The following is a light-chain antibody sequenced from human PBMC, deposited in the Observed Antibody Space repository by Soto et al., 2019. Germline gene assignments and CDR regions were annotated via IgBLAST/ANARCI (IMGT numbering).Light chain of an antibody. Sequence: EIVMTQSPATLSVSPGERATLSCRASQSIASNLAWYQQKPGQAPRLLIYGASTRATGIPARLSGSGSGTEFTLTISSLQSEDFAVYYCQQYNTWPPTVGQGTKVDIK. CDR1: QSIASN. CDR2: GAS. J-gene: IGKJ1*01. CDR3: QQYNTWPPT. V-gene: IGKV3-15*01.